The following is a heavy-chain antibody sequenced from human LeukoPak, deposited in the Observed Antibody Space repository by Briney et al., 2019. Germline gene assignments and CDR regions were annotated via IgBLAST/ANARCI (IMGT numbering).Heavy chain of an antibody. Sequence: PSETLSLTYTVSGGSISSYYWSWIRQPPGKGLEWIGYIYYSGTTNYNPSLKSRVTISVDTSKNQFSLKLSSVTAADTAVYYCARGVYIAAAQYGYWGQGTLVTVSS. CDR1: GGSISSYY. CDR3: ARGVYIAAAQYGY. J-gene: IGHJ4*02. V-gene: IGHV4-59*01. CDR2: IYYSGTT. D-gene: IGHD6-13*01.